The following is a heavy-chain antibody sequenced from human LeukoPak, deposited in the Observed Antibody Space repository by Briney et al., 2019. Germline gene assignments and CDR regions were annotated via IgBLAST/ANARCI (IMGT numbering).Heavy chain of an antibody. D-gene: IGHD6-25*01. CDR1: GFSLSTSGVG. CDR3: AHKARIGAQFDY. J-gene: IGHJ4*02. Sequence: SGPTLVNPTQTLTLTCTFSGFSLSTSGVGVGWIRQPPGKALEWLALVYWDDDKRYSPSLKSRLTITKDTSQKQVVLTMTNMDPVDTATYYCAHKARIGAQFDYWGQGTLVTVSS. CDR2: VYWDDDK. V-gene: IGHV2-5*02.